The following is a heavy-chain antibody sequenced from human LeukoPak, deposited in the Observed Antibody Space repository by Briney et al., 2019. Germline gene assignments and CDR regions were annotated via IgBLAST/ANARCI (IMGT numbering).Heavy chain of an antibody. V-gene: IGHV3-30*04. CDR3: ARVDDLDAFDM. Sequence: GGSLRLSCVTSGFTFSNHAMHWVSQGPGKGLEWVAVISDDGSSKFYADSVKGRFTISRDNSKNTLFLQINSLRPEDTAVYYCARVDDLDAFDMWGQGTLVTVSS. CDR1: GFTFSNHA. J-gene: IGHJ3*02. CDR2: ISDDGSSK. D-gene: IGHD2-2*03.